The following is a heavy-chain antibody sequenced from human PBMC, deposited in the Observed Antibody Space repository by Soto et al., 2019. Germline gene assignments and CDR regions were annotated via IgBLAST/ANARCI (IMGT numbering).Heavy chain of an antibody. CDR3: AKQVEQWLVPTALRSGEFDY. Sequence: PGGSLRLSCAASGFTFSSYAMSWVRQAPGKGLEWVSAISGSGGSTYYADSVKGRFTISRDNSKNTLYLQMNSLRAEDTAVYYWAKQVEQWLVPTALRSGEFDYWGQGTLVTVSS. CDR1: GFTFSSYA. CDR2: ISGSGGST. V-gene: IGHV3-23*01. D-gene: IGHD6-19*01. J-gene: IGHJ4*02.